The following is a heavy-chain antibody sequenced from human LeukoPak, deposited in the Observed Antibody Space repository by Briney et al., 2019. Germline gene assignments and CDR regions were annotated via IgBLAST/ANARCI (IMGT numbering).Heavy chain of an antibody. CDR1: GFTFSDYY. J-gene: IGHJ3*02. D-gene: IGHD3-10*01. CDR3: AREYGSGSYYKGGAFDI. CDR2: ISSSSSYT. V-gene: IGHV3-11*06. Sequence: GGSLRLSCAASGFTFSDYYMSWIRQAPGKGLEWVSYISSSSSYTNYADSVKGRSTISRDNAKNSLYLQMNSLRAEDTAVYYCAREYGSGSYYKGGAFDIWGQGTMVTVSS.